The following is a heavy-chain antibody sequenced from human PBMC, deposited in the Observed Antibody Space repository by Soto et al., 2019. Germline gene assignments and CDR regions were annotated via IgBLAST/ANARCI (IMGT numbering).Heavy chain of an antibody. D-gene: IGHD2-2*01. V-gene: IGHV3-23*01. Sequence: GESLKISCAASGFTFSSYAMSWVRQAPGKGLEWVSGISGSGGSTYYADSVKGRFTISRDNSKNTLYLQMNSLRAEDTAVYYCARNKGCSSSNCPRGYNMDVWGKGTTVTVSS. J-gene: IGHJ6*03. CDR1: GFTFSSYA. CDR2: ISGSGGST. CDR3: ARNKGCSSSNCPRGYNMDV.